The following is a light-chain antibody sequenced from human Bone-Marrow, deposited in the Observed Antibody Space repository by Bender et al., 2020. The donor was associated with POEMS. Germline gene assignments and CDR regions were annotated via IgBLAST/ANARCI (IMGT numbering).Light chain of an antibody. J-gene: IGLJ3*02. CDR2: YNN. V-gene: IGLV3-21*04. CDR1: DLGRVS. CDR3: QVWDSSRDHVV. Sequence: SYVVTQPPSVSVAPGKTARITCGGRDLGRVSVHWYKKTSGQAPVLVIHYNNERPSGISQRFSGSKSGKTATLTIARAEAGDEADYYCQVWDSSRDHVVFGGGTRLSVL.